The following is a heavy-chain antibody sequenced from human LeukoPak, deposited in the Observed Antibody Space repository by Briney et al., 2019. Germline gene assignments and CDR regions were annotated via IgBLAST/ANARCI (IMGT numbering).Heavy chain of an antibody. Sequence: PGGSLRLSCAASGFTFSDYYMSWIRQAPGKGLEWVSYISSSSSYTNYADSVKGRFTISRDNAKNSLYLQMNSLRAEDTAVYYCATGIYYYGMDVWGKGTTVTVSS. CDR2: ISSSSSYT. D-gene: IGHD1-1*01. V-gene: IGHV3-11*06. CDR1: GFTFSDYY. J-gene: IGHJ6*04. CDR3: ATGIYYYGMDV.